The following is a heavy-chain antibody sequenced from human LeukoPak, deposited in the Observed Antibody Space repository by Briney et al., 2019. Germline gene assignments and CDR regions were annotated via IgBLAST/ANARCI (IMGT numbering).Heavy chain of an antibody. V-gene: IGHV3-23*01. J-gene: IGHJ3*02. CDR3: ARPVSDAFDI. CDR1: GFRFSSYA. CDR2: VSGSGGST. Sequence: PGGSLRLSCAASGFRFSSYAMSWVRQAPGKGLEWVSAVSGSGGSTYYADSVKGRFTISRDNSKNSLYLQMNSLRAEDTAVYYCARPVSDAFDIWGQGTMVTVSS.